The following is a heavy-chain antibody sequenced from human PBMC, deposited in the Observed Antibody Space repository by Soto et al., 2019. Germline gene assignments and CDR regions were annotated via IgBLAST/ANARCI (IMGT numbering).Heavy chain of an antibody. V-gene: IGHV3-7*01. D-gene: IGHD3-16*01. Sequence: GESLKISCATSGFTFGSYWMSWVRQAPGKGLGWVANINPDGSEKYYVDSVKGRFTISRDNAKNSLYLQMDSLRAEDTAVYYCARVLGALGGLTDYWGQGTLVTVSS. CDR1: GFTFGSYW. CDR3: ARVLGALGGLTDY. CDR2: INPDGSEK. J-gene: IGHJ4*02.